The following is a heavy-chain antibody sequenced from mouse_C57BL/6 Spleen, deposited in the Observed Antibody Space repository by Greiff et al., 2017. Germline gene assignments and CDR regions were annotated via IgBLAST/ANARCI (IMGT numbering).Heavy chain of an antibody. CDR2: IYPGDGDT. CDR1: GYAFSSYW. V-gene: IGHV1-80*01. Sequence: QVQLKESGAELVKPGASVKISCKASGYAFSSYWMNWVKQRPGKGLEWIGQIYPGDGDTNYNGKFKGKATLTADKSSSTAYMQLSSLTSEDSAVYFCARVDYGSSYYAMDYWGQGTSVTVSS. D-gene: IGHD1-1*01. J-gene: IGHJ4*01. CDR3: ARVDYGSSYYAMDY.